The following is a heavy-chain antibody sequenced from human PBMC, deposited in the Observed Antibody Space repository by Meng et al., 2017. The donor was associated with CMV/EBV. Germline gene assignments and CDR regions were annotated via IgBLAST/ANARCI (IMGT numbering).Heavy chain of an antibody. CDR2: INHSGST. Sequence: QLVEWAAVPFSPSETLSSPSPVFGGSFSRYYWSGIRQPPGKVLEWIGEINHSGSTNYNPSLKRRVTISVDTSKNQFSLKLSSVPAADTAVYYCARGGNWFDPWGQGTLVTVSS. J-gene: IGHJ5*02. V-gene: IGHV4-34*01. CDR1: GGSFSRYY. CDR3: ARGGNWFDP.